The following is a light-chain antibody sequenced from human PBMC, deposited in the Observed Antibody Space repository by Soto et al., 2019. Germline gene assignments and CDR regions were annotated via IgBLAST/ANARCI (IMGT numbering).Light chain of an antibody. CDR2: EVS. J-gene: IGLJ1*01. CDR1: SSDVGGYNY. Sequence: QSALTQPPSASGSPGQSVTISCTGTSSDVGGYNYVSWYQQHPGKAPKLMIYEVSKRPSGVPDRFSGSKSGNTASLTVSGLQAEDEADYYCSSYVGSNIHYVFGSGTKVTVL. V-gene: IGLV2-8*01. CDR3: SSYVGSNIHYV.